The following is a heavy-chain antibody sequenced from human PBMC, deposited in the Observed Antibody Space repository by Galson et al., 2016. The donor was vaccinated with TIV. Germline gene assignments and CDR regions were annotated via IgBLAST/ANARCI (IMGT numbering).Heavy chain of an antibody. V-gene: IGHV1-2*02. D-gene: IGHD6-6*01. Sequence: SVKVSCKASGYTLTAYYLHWLRQAPGQGPEWMGWINPDSGVTEYAQKFQDRITMTRDTSLNTAYVELSRLKSDDTAIYYCAREYQLMASRLYDFWGQGTLVTVSS. CDR2: INPDSGVT. CDR1: GYTLTAYY. J-gene: IGHJ4*02. CDR3: AREYQLMASRLYDF.